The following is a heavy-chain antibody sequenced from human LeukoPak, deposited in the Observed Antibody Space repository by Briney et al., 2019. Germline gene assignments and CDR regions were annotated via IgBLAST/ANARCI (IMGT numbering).Heavy chain of an antibody. J-gene: IGHJ6*03. CDR2: IRYDGSNK. Sequence: GGSLRLSCAASGFTFSSYGMHWVRQAPGKGLKWVAFIRYDGSNKYYADSVKGRFTISRDNSKNTLYLQMNSLRAEDTAVYYCAKVGPPKGYYMDVWGKGTTVTISS. CDR3: AKVGPPKGYYMDV. V-gene: IGHV3-30*02. CDR1: GFTFSSYG.